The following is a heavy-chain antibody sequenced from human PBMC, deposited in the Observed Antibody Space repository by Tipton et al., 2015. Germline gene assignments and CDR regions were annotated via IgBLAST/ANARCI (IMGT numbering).Heavy chain of an antibody. D-gene: IGHD4-17*01. V-gene: IGHV4-39*01. CDR1: GGSISSSNHY. CDR3: ARRTTVTTCFDY. CDR2: IYYSGST. J-gene: IGHJ4*02. Sequence: TLSLTCIVSGGSISSSNHYWGWIRQPPGKGLEWIGSIYYSGSTYYNPSLKSRITISVDTSKNQFSLKLSSVTAADTAVYYCARRTTVTTCFDYWGQGTLVTVSS.